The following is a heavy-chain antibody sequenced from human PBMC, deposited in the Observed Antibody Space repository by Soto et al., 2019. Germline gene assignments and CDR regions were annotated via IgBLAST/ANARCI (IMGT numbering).Heavy chain of an antibody. D-gene: IGHD5-18*01. CDR2: ISGSGGST. V-gene: IGHV3-23*01. CDR3: AKSSRGYKDAFDI. CDR1: GFTFSSYA. Sequence: PGGSLRLSCAASGFTFSSYAISWGRQAPGKGLEWVSAISGSGGSTYYADSVKGRFTISRDNSKNTLYLQMNSLRAEDTAVYYCAKSSRGYKDAFDIWGQGTMVTVSS. J-gene: IGHJ3*02.